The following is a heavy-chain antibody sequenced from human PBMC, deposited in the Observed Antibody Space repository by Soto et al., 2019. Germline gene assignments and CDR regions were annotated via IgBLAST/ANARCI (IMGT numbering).Heavy chain of an antibody. CDR1: GFTFSSYS. J-gene: IGHJ6*02. Sequence: GGSLRLSCAASGFTFSSYSMNWVRQAPGKGLEWVSSISSSSSYIYYADSVKGRFTISRDNAKNSLYLQMNSLRAEDTAVYYCARDYSLIAAATPRGRYYYYYYGMDVWGQGTTVTVSS. V-gene: IGHV3-21*01. D-gene: IGHD6-13*01. CDR3: ARDYSLIAAATPRGRYYYYYYGMDV. CDR2: ISSSSSYI.